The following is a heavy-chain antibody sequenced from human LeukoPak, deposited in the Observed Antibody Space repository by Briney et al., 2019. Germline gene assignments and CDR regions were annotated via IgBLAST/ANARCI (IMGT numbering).Heavy chain of an antibody. V-gene: IGHV1-2*06. CDR3: ARVHLSSYNPLRFDY. Sequence: ASVKVSCKASGYTFTGYYMHWVRQAPGQGFEWMGRINPNSGGTNYAQKFQGRVTMTRDTSISTAYMELSRLRSDDTAVYYCARVHLSSYNPLRFDYWGQGTLVTVSS. CDR2: INPNSGGT. CDR1: GYTFTGYY. J-gene: IGHJ4*02. D-gene: IGHD1-1*01.